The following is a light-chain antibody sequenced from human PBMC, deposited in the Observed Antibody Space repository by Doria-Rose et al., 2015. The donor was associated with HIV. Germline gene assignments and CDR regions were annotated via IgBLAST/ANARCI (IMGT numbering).Light chain of an antibody. V-gene: IGLV1-40*01. J-gene: IGLJ1*01. CDR3: QSYDSSLSGYV. CDR1: GSNIGAGYD. Sequence: QTVVTQEPSVSEAPGQRVTISCTGSGSNIGAGYDVHWYQQLPGTAPKLLIYGNINRPSGVPDRISGSKSGTSASLAITGLQAEDEADYYCQSYDSSLSGYVFGTGTKVTVL. CDR2: GNI.